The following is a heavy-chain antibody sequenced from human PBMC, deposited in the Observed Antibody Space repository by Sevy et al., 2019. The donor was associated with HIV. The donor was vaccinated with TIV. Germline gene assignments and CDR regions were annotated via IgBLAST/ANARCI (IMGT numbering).Heavy chain of an antibody. J-gene: IGHJ4*01. Sequence: ASVKVSCKVSGYTFNTYRIHWVRQAPGQGLEWMGGVSPHNGDTNYAQRLQGRITMFTDSSTSTAYMELRNLRSDDTALYYCAREYCCGGRGYCLAYWGQGTLVTVSS. V-gene: IGHV1-18*01. CDR2: VSPHNGDT. D-gene: IGHD2-15*01. CDR1: GYTFNTYR. CDR3: AREYCCGGRGYCLAY.